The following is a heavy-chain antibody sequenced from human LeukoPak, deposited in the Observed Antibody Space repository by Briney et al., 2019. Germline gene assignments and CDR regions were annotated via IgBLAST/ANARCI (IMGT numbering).Heavy chain of an antibody. CDR3: ARRIVATMGYYYYYMDV. Sequence: PSETLSLXCTVSGGSISSYYWSWIRQPPGKALEWIGYIYYSGSTNYNPSLKSRVTISVDTSKNQFSLKLSSVTAADTAVYYCARRIVATMGYYYYYMDVWGKGTTVTVSS. CDR2: IYYSGST. D-gene: IGHD5-12*01. CDR1: GGSISSYY. J-gene: IGHJ6*03. V-gene: IGHV4-59*01.